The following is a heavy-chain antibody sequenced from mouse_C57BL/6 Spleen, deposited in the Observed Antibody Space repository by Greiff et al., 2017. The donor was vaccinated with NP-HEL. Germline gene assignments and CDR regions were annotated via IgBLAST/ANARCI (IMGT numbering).Heavy chain of an antibody. V-gene: IGHV5-6*01. CDR1: GFTFSSYG. D-gene: IGHD1-1*01. J-gene: IGHJ1*03. CDR2: ISRGGSYT. Sequence: EVQLVESGGDLVKPGGSLKLSCAASGFTFSSYGMSWVRQTPDKRLEWVATISRGGSYTYYPDSVKGRFTISRDNAKNTLYLQMSSLKSEDTAMYYCARHYYGSSYDWYFDVWGTGTTVTVSS. CDR3: ARHYYGSSYDWYFDV.